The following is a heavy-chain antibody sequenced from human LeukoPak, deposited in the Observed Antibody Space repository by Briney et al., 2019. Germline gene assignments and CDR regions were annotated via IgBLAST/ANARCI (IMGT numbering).Heavy chain of an antibody. V-gene: IGHV4-59*12. CDR3: ARAILSGYPDS. D-gene: IGHD3-3*01. J-gene: IGHJ4*02. Sequence: PSETLSLTCTVSGGSITGYYWSWIRQPPGGGLEWIGYIYYSGSTKYNPSLKSRVTMSVDTSKNQFSLKLSSVTAADTAVYYCARAILSGYPDSWGQGTLVIVFS. CDR1: GGSITGYY. CDR2: IYYSGST.